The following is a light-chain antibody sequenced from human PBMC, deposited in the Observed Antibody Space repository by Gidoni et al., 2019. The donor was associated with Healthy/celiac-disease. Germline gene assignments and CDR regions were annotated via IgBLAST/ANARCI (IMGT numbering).Light chain of an antibody. CDR3: QQYGSSPPFA. CDR2: GAS. CDR1: QSVSSSY. Sequence: EMVVTQAPGTLSLSPGARATLSCRARQSVSSSYLAWYQQKPGQAPRLLIYGASIRATGIPDRFSGSGSGTDFTLTISSLDPADFAVYYCQQYGSSPPFAFGPGTKVEIK. V-gene: IGKV3-20*01. J-gene: IGKJ3*01.